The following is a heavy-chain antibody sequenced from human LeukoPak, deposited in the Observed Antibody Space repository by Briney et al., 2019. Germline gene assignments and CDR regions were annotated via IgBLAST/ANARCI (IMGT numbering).Heavy chain of an antibody. J-gene: IGHJ6*02. CDR2: IYYSGST. D-gene: IGHD3-16*01. Sequence: SETLSLTCTVSGGSISSYYWSWIRQPPGKGLEWIGYIYYSGSTNYNPSLKSRVTISVDTSKNQFSLKLSSVTAADTAVYYCARVRGEDTKFGMDVWGQGTTVTVSS. CDR1: GGSISSYY. V-gene: IGHV4-59*01. CDR3: ARVRGEDTKFGMDV.